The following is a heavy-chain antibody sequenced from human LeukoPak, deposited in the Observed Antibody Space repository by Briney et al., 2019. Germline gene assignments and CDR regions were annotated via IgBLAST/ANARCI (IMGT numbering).Heavy chain of an antibody. CDR3: AKGVMVRGAFFDY. D-gene: IGHD3-10*01. Sequence: GGSLRLSCAASGFTFSSFPMTWVRQAPGKGLEWVSSISGSGGSRDYADSVRGRFTISRDNSRNTLYLQMTSLRAEDTAVYYCAKGVMVRGAFFDYWGQGTLVTVSS. CDR1: GFTFSSFP. CDR2: ISGSGGSR. V-gene: IGHV3-23*01. J-gene: IGHJ4*02.